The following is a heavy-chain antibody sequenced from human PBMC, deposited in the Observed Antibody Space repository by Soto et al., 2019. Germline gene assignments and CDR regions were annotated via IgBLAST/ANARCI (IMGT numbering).Heavy chain of an antibody. Sequence: PSETLSLTCTVSGSSISSYSWSWIRQPPGKGLEWIGYIYYSGSTNYNPSLKSRVTISVDTSKNQSSLKLSSVTAADTAVYYWARTTPRSIAAAGVWDYYYGMDVWGQGTRVTVSS. D-gene: IGHD6-13*01. CDR2: IYYSGST. CDR1: GSSISSYS. V-gene: IGHV4-59*01. J-gene: IGHJ6*02. CDR3: ARTTPRSIAAAGVWDYYYGMDV.